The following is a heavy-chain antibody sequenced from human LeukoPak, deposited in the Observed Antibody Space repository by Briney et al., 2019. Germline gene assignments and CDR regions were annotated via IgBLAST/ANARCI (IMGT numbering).Heavy chain of an antibody. D-gene: IGHD1-26*01. CDR2: INPNSGGT. Sequence: ASVKVSCKASGYTFTGYYMHWVRQAPGQGLEWMGRINPNSGGTNYAQKFQGRVTMTRDTSISTAYMELSRLRSDDTAVYYCARDYPSGSYFGYWGQGTLVTVSS. J-gene: IGHJ4*02. V-gene: IGHV1-2*06. CDR1: GYTFTGYY. CDR3: ARDYPSGSYFGY.